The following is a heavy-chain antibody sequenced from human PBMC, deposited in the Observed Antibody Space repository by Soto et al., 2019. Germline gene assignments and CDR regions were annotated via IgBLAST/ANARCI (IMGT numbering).Heavy chain of an antibody. CDR3: AKGAYGSGSYFFGLFDY. D-gene: IGHD3-10*01. CDR1: GFTFSSYA. J-gene: IGHJ4*02. Sequence: GGSLRLSCAASGFTFSSYAMSWVRQAPGKGLEWVSAISGSGGSTYYADSVKGRFTISRDNSKNTLYLQMNSLRAEDTAVYYCAKGAYGSGSYFFGLFDYWGQGTLVTVSS. CDR2: ISGSGGST. V-gene: IGHV3-23*01.